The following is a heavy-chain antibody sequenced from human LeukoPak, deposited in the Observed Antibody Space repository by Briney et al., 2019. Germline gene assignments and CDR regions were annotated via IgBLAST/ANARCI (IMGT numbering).Heavy chain of an antibody. V-gene: IGHV4-34*01. CDR1: GGSFSGYY. D-gene: IGHD3-3*01. Sequence: SETLSLTCAVHGGSFSGYYWSWIRQPPGKGLEWIGEINHSGSTNYNPSLKSRVTISVDTSKNQFSLKLSSVTAADAAVYYCARAPSRYYDFWSGRYFDYWGQGTLVTVSS. CDR3: ARAPSRYYDFWSGRYFDY. J-gene: IGHJ4*02. CDR2: INHSGST.